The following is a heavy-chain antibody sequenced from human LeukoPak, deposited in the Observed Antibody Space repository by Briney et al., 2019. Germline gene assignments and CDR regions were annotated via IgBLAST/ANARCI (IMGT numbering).Heavy chain of an antibody. J-gene: IGHJ5*02. CDR1: GGSISSYY. CDR2: IYYSGST. V-gene: IGHV4-59*01. CDR3: ARGGYYGSGNDFRFDP. D-gene: IGHD3-10*01. Sequence: SETLSLTCTVSGGSISSYYWSWIQQPPGKGLEWIGYIYYSGSTNYNPSLKSRVTISVDTSKNQFSLKLSSVTAADTAVYYCARGGYYGSGNDFRFDPWGQGTLVTVSS.